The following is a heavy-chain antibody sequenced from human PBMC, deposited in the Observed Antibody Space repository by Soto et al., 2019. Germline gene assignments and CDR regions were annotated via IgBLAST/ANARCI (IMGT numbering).Heavy chain of an antibody. Sequence: GASVKVSCKASGYTFTSYGISWVRQAPGQGLEWMGWISAYNGNTNYAQKLQGRVTMTTDTSTSTAYMELRSLRSDDTAVYYCARDDSRLYQLPIVDDWGQGTLVTVSS. D-gene: IGHD2-2*01. V-gene: IGHV1-18*01. CDR2: ISAYNGNT. CDR1: GYTFTSYG. CDR3: ARDDSRLYQLPIVDD. J-gene: IGHJ4*02.